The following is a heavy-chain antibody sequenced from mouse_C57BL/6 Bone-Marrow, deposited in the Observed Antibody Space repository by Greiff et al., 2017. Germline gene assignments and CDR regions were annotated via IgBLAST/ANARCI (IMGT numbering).Heavy chain of an antibody. V-gene: IGHV1-19*01. CDR3: ARWASYYYYAMDY. CDR1: GYTFTDYY. J-gene: IGHJ4*01. Sequence: EVQLQQSGPVLVKPGASVTMSCKASGYTFTDYYMNWVKQSHGKSLEWIGVINPYNGGTSYNQKFKGKATLTVDKSSSTAYMELNSLTSEDSAVYYCARWASYYYYAMDYWGQGTSVTVSS. D-gene: IGHD6-1*01. CDR2: INPYNGGT.